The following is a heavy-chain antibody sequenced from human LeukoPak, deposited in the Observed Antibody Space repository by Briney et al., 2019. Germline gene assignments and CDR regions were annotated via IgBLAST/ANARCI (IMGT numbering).Heavy chain of an antibody. V-gene: IGHV4-61*02. CDR3: ARDQLLWAFDS. Sequence: KPSQTLSLTCTVSGGSISSGSYYWNWIRQPAGKGLEWIGRIYTSGSTNYNPSLKSPVTIPVDTSKNQFSLKLSSVTAADTAVYYCARDQLLWAFDSWGQGTLVTVSS. CDR1: GGSISSGSYY. J-gene: IGHJ4*02. D-gene: IGHD2-2*01. CDR2: IYTSGST.